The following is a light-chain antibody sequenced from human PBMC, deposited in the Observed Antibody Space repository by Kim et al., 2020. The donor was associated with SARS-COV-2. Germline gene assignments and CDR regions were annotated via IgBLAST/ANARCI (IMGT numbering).Light chain of an antibody. CDR1: QSVSSN. CDR2: DAS. Sequence: EIVMTQSPATLSVSPGERATLSCRASQSVSSNLAWYQQKSGQAPRLLIYDASTRASGIPARFSGSGSGTEFTLTISSLQSEDLATYYCQQYDNWGSFGQGTKLEI. J-gene: IGKJ2*03. CDR3: QQYDNWGS. V-gene: IGKV3-15*01.